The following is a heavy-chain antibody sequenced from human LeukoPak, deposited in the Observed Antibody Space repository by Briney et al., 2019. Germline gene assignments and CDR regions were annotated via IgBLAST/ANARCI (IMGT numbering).Heavy chain of an antibody. CDR1: GGSISSISYY. D-gene: IGHD4-23*01. V-gene: IGHV4-61*05. J-gene: IGHJ5*02. Sequence: PSETLSLTCTVSGGSISSISYYWGWIRQSPGKGLEWIGYIYYSGSTNYNPSLKSRVTISVDTSKNQFSLKLSSVTAADTAVYYCAVVTPRGWFDPWGQGTLVTVSS. CDR3: AVVTPRGWFDP. CDR2: IYYSGST.